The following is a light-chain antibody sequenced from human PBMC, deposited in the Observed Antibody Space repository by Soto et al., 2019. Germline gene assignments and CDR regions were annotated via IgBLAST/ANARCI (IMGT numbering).Light chain of an antibody. CDR1: SGHSTYI. CDR2: LEGSGSN. V-gene: IGLV4-60*03. Sequence: QSVLTQSSSASASLGSSVKLTCTLSSGHSTYIIAWHQQQPGKAPRYLMKLEGSGSNNKGSGVPDRFSGSSSGADRYLTISNLQSEDEADYYCETWDRNTVVFGGGTKVTVL. J-gene: IGLJ2*01. CDR3: ETWDRNTVV.